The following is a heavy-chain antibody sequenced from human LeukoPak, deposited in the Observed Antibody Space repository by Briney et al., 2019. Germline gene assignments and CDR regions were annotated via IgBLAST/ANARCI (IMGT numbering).Heavy chain of an antibody. CDR3: ARQLGYCSDGSCYFDY. Sequence: GGSLRLSCAASGFTFSNYALSWVRQAPGRGLEWVSAISTSGGNTYDADSVKGRFTISRDNSKNTLHLQINSLRAEDTAVYYCARQLGYCSDGSCYFDYWGQGTLVTVSS. CDR2: ISTSGGNT. D-gene: IGHD2-15*01. V-gene: IGHV3-23*01. CDR1: GFTFSNYA. J-gene: IGHJ4*02.